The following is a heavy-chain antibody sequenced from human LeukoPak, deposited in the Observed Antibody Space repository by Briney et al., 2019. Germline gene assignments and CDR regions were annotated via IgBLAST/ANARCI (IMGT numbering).Heavy chain of an antibody. CDR3: ACLVGASPSDY. J-gene: IGHJ4*02. V-gene: IGHV4-39*07. CDR2: IYYSGST. CDR1: GGSISSSSFY. D-gene: IGHD1-26*01. Sequence: SETLSLTCTDSGGSISSSSFYGGWIRQSPGKGLEWIGSIYYSGSTYYNPSLKSRVTISVDTSKNQFSLKLSSVTAADTAVYYCACLVGASPSDYWGQGTLVTVSS.